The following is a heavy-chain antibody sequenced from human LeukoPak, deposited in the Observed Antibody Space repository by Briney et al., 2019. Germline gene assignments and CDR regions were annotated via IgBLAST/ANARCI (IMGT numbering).Heavy chain of an antibody. J-gene: IGHJ3*02. Sequence: SETLSLTCTVPGGSISSYYWSWIRQPPGKGLEWIGYIYYSGSTSYNPSLKSRVTISVDTSKKQFSLKLSSVTAADTAFYYCARYIVSYPHDAFDIWGQGTMVTVSS. CDR3: ARYIVSYPHDAFDI. D-gene: IGHD1-26*01. CDR2: IYYSGST. V-gene: IGHV4-59*01. CDR1: GGSISSYY.